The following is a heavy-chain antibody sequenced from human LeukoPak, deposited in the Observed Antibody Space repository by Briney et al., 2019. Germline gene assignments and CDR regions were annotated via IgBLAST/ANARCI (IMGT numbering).Heavy chain of an antibody. D-gene: IGHD3-22*01. Sequence: GGSLRLSCATSEFTFSNYAMYWVRQAPGKGLEWVSTISGSGGSTYYADSVKGRFTVSRDNSKNTLYLQMNSLRAEDTAVYYCARVYYDSSGYPDYWGQGTLVTVSS. CDR1: EFTFSNYA. CDR2: ISGSGGST. CDR3: ARVYYDSSGYPDY. J-gene: IGHJ4*02. V-gene: IGHV3-23*01.